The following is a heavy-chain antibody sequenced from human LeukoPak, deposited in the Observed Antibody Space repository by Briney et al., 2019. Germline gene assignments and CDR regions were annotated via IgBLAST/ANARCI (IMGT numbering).Heavy chain of an antibody. CDR3: ARDQFNEWLSANWFDP. CDR2: INPNSGGT. V-gene: IGHV1-2*02. CDR1: GYTFTGYY. J-gene: IGHJ5*02. D-gene: IGHD3-3*01. Sequence: ASVKVSCKASGYTFTGYYMHWVRQAPGQGLEWMGWINPNSGGTNYAQKFQGRVTMTRDTSISTAYMELSRLRSDDTAVCYCARDQFNEWLSANWFDPWGQGTLVTVSS.